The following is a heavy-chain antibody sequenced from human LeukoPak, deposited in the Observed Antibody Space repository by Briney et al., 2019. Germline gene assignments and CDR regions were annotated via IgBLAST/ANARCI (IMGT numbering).Heavy chain of an antibody. Sequence: PSETLSLTCTVSGGSISSGSYYWSWIRQPAGKGLEWIGRIYTSGNTNYNPSLKSRVTISVDTSMNQFSLKLSSVTAADTAVYYCARVSSSRYLPGWFDPWGQGTLVTVSS. CDR1: GGSISSGSYY. V-gene: IGHV4-61*02. D-gene: IGHD3-9*01. J-gene: IGHJ5*02. CDR3: ARVSSSRYLPGWFDP. CDR2: IYTSGNT.